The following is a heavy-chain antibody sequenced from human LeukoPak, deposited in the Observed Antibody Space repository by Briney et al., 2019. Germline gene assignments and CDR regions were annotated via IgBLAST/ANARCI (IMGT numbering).Heavy chain of an antibody. CDR3: AREGYYGSGSPPSLYFDY. D-gene: IGHD3-10*01. J-gene: IGHJ4*02. CDR2: TSSDLNVK. V-gene: IGHV3-30*03. Sequence: GGSLRLSCATSGFFFNSYWMTWVRQAPGKGLEWVAVTSSDLNVKLYADSVKGRFTISRDNSRSTLYLQMNSLRPEDTAIYYCAREGYYGSGSPPSLYFDYWGQGTLVTVSS. CDR1: GFFFNSYW.